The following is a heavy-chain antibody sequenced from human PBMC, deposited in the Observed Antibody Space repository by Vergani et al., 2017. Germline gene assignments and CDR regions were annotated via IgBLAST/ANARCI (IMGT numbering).Heavy chain of an antibody. CDR3: ARGKPYVDFDS. V-gene: IGHV4-61*02. CDR1: GGSFNSGSYY. J-gene: IGHJ3*02. CDR2: SHTNGVI. Sequence: QVQLQESGPGLVKPSQTLSLTCTASGGSFNSGSYYWSGLRQPAGKRLEWNGRSHTNGVIHYNPSLNSRATISVHTPRNQISLKLTSVTATDTAIYFCARGKPYVDFDSWGQGTMIAVS. D-gene: IGHD3-16*01.